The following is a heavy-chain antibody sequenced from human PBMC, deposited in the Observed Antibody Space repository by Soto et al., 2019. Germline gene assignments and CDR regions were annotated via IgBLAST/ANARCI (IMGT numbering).Heavy chain of an antibody. CDR2: TYYRSKWYS. CDR1: GHSVPLNLAT. Sequence: SQIHSLTTFISGHSVPLNLATWCWFTPSPSSSLEWLGRTYYRSKWYSYYGQSMKRRITINPDTSKNKFSLNLKSETPEDTAVFYCARVQHPAYFDYWGQGTPVTVSS. J-gene: IGHJ4*02. V-gene: IGHV6-1*01. CDR3: ARVQHPAYFDY.